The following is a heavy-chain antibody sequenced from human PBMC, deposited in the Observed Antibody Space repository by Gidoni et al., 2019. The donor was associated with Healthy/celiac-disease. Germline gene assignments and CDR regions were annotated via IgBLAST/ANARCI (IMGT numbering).Heavy chain of an antibody. D-gene: IGHD3-22*01. CDR1: GYTFTSYY. V-gene: IGHV1-46*03. CDR2: INPSGGST. Sequence: QVQLVQSGAEVKKPGAAVKVSCKASGYTFTSYYMHGVRQAPGQGLEWMGIINPSGGSTSYAQKFHGRVTMTRDTSTSTVYMELSSLRSEDTAVYYCARDLYYDSSGYYYPGDYWGQGTLVTVSS. J-gene: IGHJ4*02. CDR3: ARDLYYDSSGYYYPGDY.